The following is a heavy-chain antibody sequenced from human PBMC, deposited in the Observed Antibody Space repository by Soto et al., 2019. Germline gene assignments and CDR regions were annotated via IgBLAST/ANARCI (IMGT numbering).Heavy chain of an antibody. V-gene: IGHV1-2*04. CDR3: ARAGLVYGDETGDFDY. CDR2: INPNSGGT. Sequence: QVQLVQSGAEVKKPGASVKVSCKASGYTFTGYYMHWVRQAPGQGLEWMGWINPNSGGTNYAQKFQGWVTMTRDTSISTAYMELSRLSSDDTAVYYCARAGLVYGDETGDFDYWGQGTLVTVSS. J-gene: IGHJ4*02. CDR1: GYTFTGYY. D-gene: IGHD4-17*01.